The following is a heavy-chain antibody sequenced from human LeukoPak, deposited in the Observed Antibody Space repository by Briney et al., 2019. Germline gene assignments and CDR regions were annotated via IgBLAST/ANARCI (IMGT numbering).Heavy chain of an antibody. D-gene: IGHD3-22*01. V-gene: IGHV1-69*05. CDR3: ARDVIVVGHHFDP. J-gene: IGHJ5*02. CDR1: GGTFSSYA. CDR2: IIPIFGTA. Sequence: ASVKVSCKASGGTFSSYAISWVRQAPGQGLEWMGRIIPIFGTANYAQKFQGRVTITTDESTSTAYMGLSSPRSEDTAVYYCARDVIVVGHHFDPWGQGTLVTVSS.